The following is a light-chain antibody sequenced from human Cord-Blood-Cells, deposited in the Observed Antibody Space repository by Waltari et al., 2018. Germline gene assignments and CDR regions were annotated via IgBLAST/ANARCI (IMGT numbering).Light chain of an antibody. J-gene: IGKJ4*01. CDR1: QSIRSW. CDR3: QQYNSYSLT. CDR2: KAS. V-gene: IGKV1-5*03. Sequence: DIQMTQSPSTLSASVGDRFTITCRASQSIRSWLAWYQQKPGKAPKPLIYKASSLESGGPSRFRGSGTGTEFTLTISSLQPDDFATYYCQQYNSYSLTFGGGTKVEIK.